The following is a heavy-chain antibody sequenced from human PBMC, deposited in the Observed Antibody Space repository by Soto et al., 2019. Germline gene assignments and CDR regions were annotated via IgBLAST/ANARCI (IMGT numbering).Heavy chain of an antibody. CDR2: IWYDGSNK. V-gene: IGHV3-33*01. J-gene: IGHJ6*02. D-gene: IGHD2-2*01. CDR1: GFTFSSYG. CDR3: ARGPHCSSTSCYPNYGMDV. Sequence: PGGSLSLSCAASGFTFSSYGMHWVRQAPGKGLEWVAVIWYDGSNKYYADSVKGRFTISRDNSKNTLYLQMNSLRAEDTAVYYCARGPHCSSTSCYPNYGMDVWGQGTTVTVS.